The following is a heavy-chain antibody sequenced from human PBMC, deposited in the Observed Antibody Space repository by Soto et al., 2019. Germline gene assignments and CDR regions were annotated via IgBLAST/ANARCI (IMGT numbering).Heavy chain of an antibody. CDR1: GGTFSTYS. CDR2: IIPIFGTA. Sequence: QVQLVQSGAEVKKPGSSVKVSCKTSGGTFSTYSIVWVRQAPGEGLEWMGGIIPIFGTANYAQKFQDRVTITADKSTNTAFMELSSLKSDDTAHYYCARDLTIVPATHPRLENYGMDVWGQGTTVIVSS. D-gene: IGHD2-2*01. CDR3: ARDLTIVPATHPRLENYGMDV. J-gene: IGHJ6*02. V-gene: IGHV1-69*06.